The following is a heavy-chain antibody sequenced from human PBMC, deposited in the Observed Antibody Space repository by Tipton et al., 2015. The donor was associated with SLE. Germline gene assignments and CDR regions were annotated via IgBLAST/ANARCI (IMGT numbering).Heavy chain of an antibody. CDR2: ISYDGSNK. J-gene: IGHJ5*02. CDR1: GFTFSSYA. D-gene: IGHD3-10*02. Sequence: RSLRLSCAASGFTFSSYAMHWVRQAPGKGLEWVAVISYDGSNKYYADSVKGRFAISRDNSKNTLYLQMNSLRAEDTAVYYCAGELHDPGDYYDRTGWFDPWGQGTLVTVSS. V-gene: IGHV3-30*09. CDR3: AGELHDPGDYYDRTGWFDP.